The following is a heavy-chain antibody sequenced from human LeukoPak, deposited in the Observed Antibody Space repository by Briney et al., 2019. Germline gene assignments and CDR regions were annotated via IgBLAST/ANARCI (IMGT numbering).Heavy chain of an antibody. J-gene: IGHJ4*02. V-gene: IGHV4-34*01. D-gene: IGHD3-16*01. CDR1: GGSFSGYY. Sequence: SETLSLTCAVYGGSFSGYYWSWIRQPPGKGLEWIGEINHSGSTNYNPSLKRRVTISVDTSKNQFSLKLSSVTAADTAVYYCARGKDDYVWGSHPRDFDYWGQGTLVTVSS. CDR2: INHSGST. CDR3: ARGKDDYVWGSHPRDFDY.